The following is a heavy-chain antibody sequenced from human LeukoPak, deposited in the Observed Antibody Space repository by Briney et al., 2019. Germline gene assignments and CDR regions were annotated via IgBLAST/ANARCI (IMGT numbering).Heavy chain of an antibody. J-gene: IGHJ4*02. D-gene: IGHD3-3*01. CDR2: IIPILGIA. CDR1: GGTFISYA. CDR3: ATDPSSFSTIFGVVTPDY. Sequence: SVKVSCKASGGTFISYAISWVRQAPGQGLEWMGRIIPILGIANYAQKFQGRVTITADKSTSTAYMELSSLRSEDTAVYYCATDPSSFSTIFGVVTPDYWGQGTLVTVSS. V-gene: IGHV1-69*04.